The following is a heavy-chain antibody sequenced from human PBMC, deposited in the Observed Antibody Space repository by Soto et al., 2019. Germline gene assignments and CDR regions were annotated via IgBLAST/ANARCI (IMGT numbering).Heavy chain of an antibody. V-gene: IGHV4-39*01. Sequence: QLQLQESGPGLVKPSETLSLTCTVSGGSISSSSYYWGWIRQPPGKGLEWVGSIHYSGSTYYNPSLKCRVNISVDTSNNQVPLKLSSVTAADTAVYCCASQQLVHYYYGMDVWGQGTTFTVSS. D-gene: IGHD6-13*01. CDR2: IHYSGST. CDR3: ASQQLVHYYYGMDV. J-gene: IGHJ6*02. CDR1: GGSISSSSYY.